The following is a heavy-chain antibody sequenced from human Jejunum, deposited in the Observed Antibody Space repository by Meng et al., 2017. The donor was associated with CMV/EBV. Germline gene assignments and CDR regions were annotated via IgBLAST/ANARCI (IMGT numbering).Heavy chain of an antibody. V-gene: IGHV4-39*07. Sequence: SGASITSSRYYWGWIRQPPGKGLEWIGSIYYSGATYYNPSLNSRITISVDGSQNRFSLKVSSVTAADTAVYYCASHDDYWSGYVDFWGQGTLVTVSS. D-gene: IGHD3-3*01. CDR2: IYYSGAT. CDR1: GASITSSRYY. CDR3: ASHDDYWSGYVDF. J-gene: IGHJ4*02.